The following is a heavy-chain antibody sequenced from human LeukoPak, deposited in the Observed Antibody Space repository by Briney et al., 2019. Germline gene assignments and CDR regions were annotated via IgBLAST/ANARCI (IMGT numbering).Heavy chain of an antibody. CDR1: GFTFSSYA. D-gene: IGHD6-13*01. CDR2: ISGSGGST. J-gene: IGHJ3*02. V-gene: IGHV3-23*01. CDR3: AKLVRGAFDI. Sequence: GGSLRLSCAASGFTFSSYAMSWVRQAPGKGLEWVSAISGSGGSTYYADSVKGRFTISRDNSKDTLYLRMNSLRAEDTAVYYCAKLVRGAFDIWGQGTMVTVSS.